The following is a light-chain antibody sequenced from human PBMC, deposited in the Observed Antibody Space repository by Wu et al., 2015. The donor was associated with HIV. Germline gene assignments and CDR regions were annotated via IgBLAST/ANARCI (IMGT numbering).Light chain of an antibody. V-gene: IGKV3-15*01. CDR2: GAS. Sequence: EIVMTQSPATLSASPGERATLSCRASQSVTKNLAWYQHKPGQAPRLLIYGASTRATGIPVKFSGRGSGTDFTLTISSLQSEDFAIYYCQQYDNWPSITFGQGTRLEIK. CDR1: QSVTKN. CDR3: QQYDNWPSIT. J-gene: IGKJ5*01.